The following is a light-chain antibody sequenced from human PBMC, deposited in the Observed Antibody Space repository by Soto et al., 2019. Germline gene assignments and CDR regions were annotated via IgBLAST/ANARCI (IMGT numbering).Light chain of an antibody. CDR2: DVS. V-gene: IGLV2-14*01. CDR1: SSDIGGSKY. CDR3: TSYTRSSTYV. J-gene: IGLJ1*01. Sequence: QSVLTQPASVSGSPGQSITISCTGTSSDIGGSKYVSWYQQHPGKAPKLMIYDVSNRPSGVSDRFSGSKSGNTASLTISGLQAEDEAVYYCTSYTRSSTYVFGIGTKLTAL.